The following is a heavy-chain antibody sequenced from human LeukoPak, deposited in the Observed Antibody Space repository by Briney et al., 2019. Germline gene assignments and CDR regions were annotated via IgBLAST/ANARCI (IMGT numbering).Heavy chain of an antibody. CDR2: INPNSGGT. CDR3: ARGITMVRGAIY. Sequence: GASVKVSCKASGYTFTSYDINWVRQAPGQGLEWMGWINPNSGGTNYAQKFQGRVTMTRDTSISTAYMELSRLRSDDTAVYYCARGITMVRGAIYWGQGTLVTVSS. CDR1: GYTFTSYD. J-gene: IGHJ4*02. V-gene: IGHV1-2*02. D-gene: IGHD3-10*01.